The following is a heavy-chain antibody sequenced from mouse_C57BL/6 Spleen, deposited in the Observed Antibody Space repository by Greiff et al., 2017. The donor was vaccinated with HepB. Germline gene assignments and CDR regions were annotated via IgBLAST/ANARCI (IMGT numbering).Heavy chain of an antibody. CDR3: ARLILLYAMDY. V-gene: IGHV1-82*01. J-gene: IGHJ4*01. CDR1: GYAFSSSW. D-gene: IGHD5-1-1*01. Sequence: QVQLQQSGPELVKPGASVKISCKASGYAFSSSWMNWVKQRPGKGLEWIGRIYPGDGDTNYNGKFKGKATLTADKSSSTAYMQLSSLTSEDSAVYFCARLILLYAMDYWGQGTSVTVSS. CDR2: IYPGDGDT.